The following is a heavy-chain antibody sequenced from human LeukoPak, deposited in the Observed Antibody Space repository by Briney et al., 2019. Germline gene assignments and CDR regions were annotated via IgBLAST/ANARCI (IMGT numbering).Heavy chain of an antibody. J-gene: IGHJ5*02. CDR2: IYCGST. V-gene: IGHV4-38-2*02. CDR3: ARGHDSIRTFGEVIKSRTRWFDP. D-gene: IGHD3-3*01. CDR1: GYSISSGYY. Sequence: SETLSLTCTVSGYSISSGYYWGWIRQPPGKGLEWIASIYCGSTYYNPSLKSRVTISVDTSKNQFSLKLSSVTAADTAVYYCARGHDSIRTFGEVIKSRTRWFDPWGQGTLVTVSS.